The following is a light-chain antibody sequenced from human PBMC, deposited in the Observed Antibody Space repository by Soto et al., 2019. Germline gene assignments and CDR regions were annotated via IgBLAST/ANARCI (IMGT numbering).Light chain of an antibody. CDR2: STN. CDR1: SGSVSTSYY. V-gene: IGLV8-61*01. Sequence: QAVVTHEPSFSVSPGGTVTRTCGLSSGSVSTSYYPSWYQQTPGQAPRTLIYSTNTRSSGVPDRFSGSILGNKAALTITGAQADDESDYYCVLYMGSGISVFGGGTQLTVL. J-gene: IGLJ2*01. CDR3: VLYMGSGISV.